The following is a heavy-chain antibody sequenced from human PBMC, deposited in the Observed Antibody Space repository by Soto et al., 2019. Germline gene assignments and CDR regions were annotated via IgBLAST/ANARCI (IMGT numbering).Heavy chain of an antibody. CDR1: EGTFSSYA. D-gene: IGHD1-26*01. J-gene: IGHJ4*02. CDR2: IIPIFGTA. Sequence: SVKVSCKASEGTFSSYAISWVRQAPGQGLEWMGGIIPIFGTANYAQKFQGRVTITADESTSTAYMELSSLRSEDTAVYYCARDDGGSYHFDYWGQGTLVTVYS. CDR3: ARDDGGSYHFDY. V-gene: IGHV1-69*13.